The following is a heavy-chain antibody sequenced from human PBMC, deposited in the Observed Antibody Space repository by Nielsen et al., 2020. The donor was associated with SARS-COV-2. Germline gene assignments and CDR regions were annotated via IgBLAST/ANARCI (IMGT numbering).Heavy chain of an antibody. Sequence: GESLKISCTASGFTFSYYEMNWIRQAPGQGLEWVSYISGNGENIDYADFVEGRFTLSRDNAENSLYLQLNSLRAEDTALYYCAREQRTSGFDYWGQGILVTVSS. V-gene: IGHV3-48*03. CDR1: GFTFSYYE. CDR2: ISGNGENI. D-gene: IGHD2-2*01. CDR3: AREQRTSGFDY. J-gene: IGHJ4*02.